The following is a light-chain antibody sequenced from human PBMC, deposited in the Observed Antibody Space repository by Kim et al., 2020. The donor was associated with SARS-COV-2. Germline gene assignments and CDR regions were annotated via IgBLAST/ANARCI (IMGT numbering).Light chain of an antibody. J-gene: IGLJ2*01. Sequence: VTLAPRKTPWITCEENKIESKSVHWYQNKPGQAPVLVIYHASYRPSAIPERFSGSNARNTATLTISRVEAGDEADYYCQVWDIDVVFGGGTQLTVL. CDR3: QVWDIDVV. CDR1: KIESKS. V-gene: IGLV3-21*04. CDR2: HAS.